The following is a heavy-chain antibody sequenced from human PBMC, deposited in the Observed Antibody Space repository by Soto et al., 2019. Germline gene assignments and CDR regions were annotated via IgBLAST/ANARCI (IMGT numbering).Heavy chain of an antibody. CDR1: GFTFSSYG. D-gene: IGHD4-17*01. Sequence: QVQLVESGGGVVQPGRSLRLSCAASGFTFSSYGMHWVRQAPGKGLEWVAVISYDGSNKYYAYSVKGRFTISRDNSKNTLYLHMNSMRAEDTAVSYCAKILTTVTTIPHDSWGQGTLVTVSS. J-gene: IGHJ4*02. V-gene: IGHV3-30*18. CDR3: AKILTTVTTIPHDS. CDR2: ISYDGSNK.